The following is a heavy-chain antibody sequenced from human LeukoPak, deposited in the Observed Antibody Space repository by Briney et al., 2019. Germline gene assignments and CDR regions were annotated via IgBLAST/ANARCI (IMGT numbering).Heavy chain of an antibody. CDR2: IWYDGTNK. CDR3: ARAAYDSSGYLTL. CDR1: GFTFSSYG. J-gene: IGHJ4*02. Sequence: GGSLRLSCADSGFTFSSYGMHWVRQAPGKGLEWVAVIWYDGTNKYYADSVKGRFTISRDNSKNTLFLQMNSLRAEDTAVYYCARAAYDSSGYLTLWGQGTLVTVSS. D-gene: IGHD3-22*01. V-gene: IGHV3-33*08.